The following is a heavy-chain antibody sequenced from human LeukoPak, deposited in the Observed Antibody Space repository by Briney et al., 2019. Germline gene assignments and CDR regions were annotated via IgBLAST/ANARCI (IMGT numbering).Heavy chain of an antibody. CDR1: GFTFSSYA. V-gene: IGHV3-30*04. Sequence: GGSLRLSCAASGFTFSSYAMHWVRQVPGKGLEWVAVISNDGRNKYYAESVKGRFTISRDNSKNTLYLQMNSLRAEDDTAVYYCARGFGSSIPYSYYYYLDVWGKGTTVTVSS. J-gene: IGHJ6*03. CDR3: ARGFGSSIPYSYYYYLDV. D-gene: IGHD6-6*01. CDR2: ISNDGRNK.